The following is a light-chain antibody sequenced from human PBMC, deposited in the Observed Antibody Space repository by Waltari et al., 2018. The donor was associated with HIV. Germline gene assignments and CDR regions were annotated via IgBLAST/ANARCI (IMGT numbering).Light chain of an antibody. CDR1: SSDVGGYNY. CDR2: EVS. Sequence: QSALTQPASVSGSPGQSITISCTGTSSDVGGYNYVSWYQQHPGKVPKLMIYEVSKRPSGVSNRFSGSKSGNTASLTISGLQAEDEADYYCSSYTSSSTRVFGGGTKLTVL. CDR3: SSYTSSSTRV. J-gene: IGLJ2*01. V-gene: IGLV2-14*01.